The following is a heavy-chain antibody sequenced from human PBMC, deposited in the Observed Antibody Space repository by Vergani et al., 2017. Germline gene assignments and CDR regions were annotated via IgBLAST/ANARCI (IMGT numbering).Heavy chain of an antibody. CDR1: GYTFTSYA. CDR3: ARDRLGYCSGGSCYCNYYYYMDV. J-gene: IGHJ6*03. Sequence: QVQLVQSGSELKKPGASVKVSCKASGYTFTSYAMNWVRQAPGQGLEWMGWINTNTGNPTYAQGFTGRFVFSLDTSVSTAYLQISSLKAEDTAVYYCARDRLGYCSGGSCYCNYYYYMDVWGKGTTVTVSS. CDR2: INTNTGNP. V-gene: IGHV7-4-1*02. D-gene: IGHD2-15*01.